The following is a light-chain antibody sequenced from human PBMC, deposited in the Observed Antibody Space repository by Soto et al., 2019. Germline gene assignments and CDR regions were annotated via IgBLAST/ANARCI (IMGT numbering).Light chain of an antibody. CDR1: QGISSY. Sequence: IQLTQSPSSLSASVGDRVTITCRASQGISSYFAWYQQKPGKAPKLLIYAASTLQGGVPTRFSGSGSGTEFTLTISIVQPEDVATSYCQYLNSYPPRVTFGPGTKVDIK. CDR3: QYLNSYPPRVT. V-gene: IGKV1-9*01. CDR2: AAS. J-gene: IGKJ3*01.